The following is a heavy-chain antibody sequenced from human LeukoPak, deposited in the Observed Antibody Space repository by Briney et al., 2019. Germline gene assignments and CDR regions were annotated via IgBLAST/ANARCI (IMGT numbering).Heavy chain of an antibody. J-gene: IGHJ6*02. Sequence: PGGSLRLSCAASGFTFSSYAMHWVRQAPGKGQEYVSAISSNGGSTYYANSVKGRFTISRDNSKNTLYLQMGSLRAEDMAVYYCARVGSSYYYYYGMDVWGQGTTVTVSS. CDR1: GFTFSSYA. V-gene: IGHV3-64*01. D-gene: IGHD6-6*01. CDR3: ARVGSSYYYYYGMDV. CDR2: ISSNGGST.